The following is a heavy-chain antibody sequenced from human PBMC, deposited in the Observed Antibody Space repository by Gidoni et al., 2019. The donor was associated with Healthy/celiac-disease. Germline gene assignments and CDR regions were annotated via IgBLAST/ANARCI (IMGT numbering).Heavy chain of an antibody. V-gene: IGHV1-2*04. D-gene: IGHD5-12*01. J-gene: IGHJ4*02. CDR2: INPNSGGT. CDR1: GDTCTGYY. CDR3: ARAERDGYNYHY. Sequence: QVQLVQSGAEVTKPGASVKVSCKAAGDTCTGYYMHWVRQAPGQGLEWMGWINPNSGGTNYAQKFQGWVTMPRDTSISTAYMELSRLRSDDTAVYYCARAERDGYNYHYWGQGTLVTVSS.